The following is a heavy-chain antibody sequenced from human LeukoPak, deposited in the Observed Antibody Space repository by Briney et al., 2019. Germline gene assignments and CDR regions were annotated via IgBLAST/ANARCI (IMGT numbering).Heavy chain of an antibody. D-gene: IGHD3-16*02. CDR2: ISAYNGNT. V-gene: IGHV1-18*01. CDR1: GYTFTSYG. CDR3: ARGPPSDYVWGSYRYYYYYYMDV. J-gene: IGHJ6*03. Sequence: GASVKVSCKASGYTFTSYGISWVRQAPGQGLEWMGWISAYNGNTNYAQKLQGRVTMTTDTSTSTAYMELRSLRSDDTAVYYCARGPPSDYVWGSYRYYYYYYMDVWGKGTTVTISS.